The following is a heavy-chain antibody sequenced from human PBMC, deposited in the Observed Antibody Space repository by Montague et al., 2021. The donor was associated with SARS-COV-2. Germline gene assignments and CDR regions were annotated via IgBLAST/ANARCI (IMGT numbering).Heavy chain of an antibody. V-gene: IGHV3-30*18. CDR2: ISYDGSNK. J-gene: IGHJ6*02. D-gene: IGHD2-15*01. Sequence: SLRLSCAASGFTFISYGMHWVRQAPGKGLEWVAIISYDGSNKYYADSVKGRFTVSRDSSKNTLYLQMNSLRAEDTAVYYCAKAIYCYGGSCYFYGMDVWGQGTTVTVSS. CDR1: GFTFISYG. CDR3: AKAIYCYGGSCYFYGMDV.